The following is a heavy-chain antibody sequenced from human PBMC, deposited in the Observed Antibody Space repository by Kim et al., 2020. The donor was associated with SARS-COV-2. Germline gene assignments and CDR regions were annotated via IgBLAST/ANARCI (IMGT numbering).Heavy chain of an antibody. D-gene: IGHD5-18*01. J-gene: IGHJ6*02. V-gene: IGHV3-21*01. CDR1: GFTFSSYS. Sequence: GGSLRLSCAASGFTFSSYSMNWVRQAPGKGLEWVSSISSSSSYIYYADSVKGRFTISRDNAKNSLYLQMNSLRAEDTAVYYCARVGYSYPNYYYYYGMDVWGQGTTVTVSS. CDR2: ISSSSSYI. CDR3: ARVGYSYPNYYYYYGMDV.